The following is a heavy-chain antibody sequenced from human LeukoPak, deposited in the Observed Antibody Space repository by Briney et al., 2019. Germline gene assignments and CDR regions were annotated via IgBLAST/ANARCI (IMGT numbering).Heavy chain of an antibody. CDR2: ISHSGST. CDR1: GGSFSGYY. D-gene: IGHD3-9*01. Sequence: SETLCLTCAVYGGSFSGYYWSWIRQPPGKGLEWIGEISHSGSTNYNPSLKSRVTISVDTSKNQFSLKLSSVTAADTAVYYCARGGPVLRYFDWLTRPLFDYWGQGTLVTVSS. CDR3: ARGGPVLRYFDWLTRPLFDY. J-gene: IGHJ4*02. V-gene: IGHV4-34*01.